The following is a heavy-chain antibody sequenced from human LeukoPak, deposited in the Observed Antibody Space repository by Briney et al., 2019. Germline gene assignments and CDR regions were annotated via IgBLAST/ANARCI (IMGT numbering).Heavy chain of an antibody. Sequence: GGSLRLSCAASGFTFSSYAMSWVRQAPGKGLEWVSAISGSGGSTYCADSVKGRFTISRDNSKNTLYLQMNSLRAEDTAVYYCAFWGGLDSSGYYLPHDAFDIWGQGTMVTVSS. J-gene: IGHJ3*02. CDR1: GFTFSSYA. D-gene: IGHD3-22*01. CDR2: ISGSGGST. V-gene: IGHV3-23*01. CDR3: AFWGGLDSSGYYLPHDAFDI.